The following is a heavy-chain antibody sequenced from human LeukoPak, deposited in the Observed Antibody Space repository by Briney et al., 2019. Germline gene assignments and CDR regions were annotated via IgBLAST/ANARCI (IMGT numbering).Heavy chain of an antibody. CDR1: GFTFSNAW. CDR2: IKSKTDGGTT. J-gene: IGHJ3*02. D-gene: IGHD3-22*01. CDR3: TTHMIVVVRSEDAFDI. Sequence: GGSLRLSCAASGFTFSNAWMSWVRQAPGKGLEWVGRIKSKTDGGTTDYAEHVKGRFTISRDDSKNTLYLQMNSLKTEDTAVYYCTTHMIVVVRSEDAFDIWGQGTMVTVSS. V-gene: IGHV3-15*01.